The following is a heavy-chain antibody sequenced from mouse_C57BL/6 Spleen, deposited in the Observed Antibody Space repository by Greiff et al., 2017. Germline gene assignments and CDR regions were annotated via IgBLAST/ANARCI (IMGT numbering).Heavy chain of an antibody. V-gene: IGHV1-64*01. CDR1: GYTFTSYW. Sequence: VQLQQPGAELVKPGASVKLSCKASGYTFTSYWMHWVKQRPGQGLEWIGMIHPNSGSTNYNEKFKSKATLTVDKSSSTAYMQLSSLTSEDSAVYYCAREEIYDGYSDYWGQGTTLTVSS. CDR3: AREEIYDGYSDY. D-gene: IGHD2-3*01. CDR2: IHPNSGST. J-gene: IGHJ2*01.